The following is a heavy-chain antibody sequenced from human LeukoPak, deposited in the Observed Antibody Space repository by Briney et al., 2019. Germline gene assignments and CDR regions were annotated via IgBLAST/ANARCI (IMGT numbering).Heavy chain of an antibody. V-gene: IGHV3-7*04. Sequence: GGSLRLSCAASGFTFSNYWMSRVRQAPGRGLEWVANIKQDGSEKYYVDSVKGRFTISRDNAKNSLYLQMNSLRADDTAAYYCARGGRAYGDWGQGTLVTVSS. D-gene: IGHD3-16*01. CDR3: ARGGRAYGD. J-gene: IGHJ4*02. CDR1: GFTFSNYW. CDR2: IKQDGSEK.